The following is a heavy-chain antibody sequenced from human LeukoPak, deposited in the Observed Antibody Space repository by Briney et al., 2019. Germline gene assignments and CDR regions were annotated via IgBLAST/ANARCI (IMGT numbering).Heavy chain of an antibody. CDR2: FNHSGST. V-gene: IGHV4-34*01. Sequence: SETLSLTCAVYGGSFSGYYWSWIRQPPGKGLEWIGEFNHSGSTNYNPSLKSRVTISVDTSKNQFSLKLSSVTAADTAVYYCARGRNAQLPRGYYYYYGMDVWGKGTTVTVSS. D-gene: IGHD2-2*01. CDR3: ARGRNAQLPRGYYYYYGMDV. J-gene: IGHJ6*04. CDR1: GGSFSGYY.